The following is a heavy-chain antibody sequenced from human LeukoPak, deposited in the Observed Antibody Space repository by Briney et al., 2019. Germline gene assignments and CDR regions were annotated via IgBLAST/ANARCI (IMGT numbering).Heavy chain of an antibody. D-gene: IGHD6-13*01. J-gene: IGHJ3*02. CDR2: ISAYNGNT. V-gene: IGHV1-18*01. CDR3: ARDRFPYSSSFGDAFDI. CDR1: GYTFTSYG. Sequence: GASVKVSCKASGYTFTSYGISWVRQAPGQGLEWMGWISAYNGNTNYAQKLQGRVTMTTDTSTSTAYMELRSLRSDDTAVYYCARDRFPYSSSFGDAFDIWGQGTMVTVSS.